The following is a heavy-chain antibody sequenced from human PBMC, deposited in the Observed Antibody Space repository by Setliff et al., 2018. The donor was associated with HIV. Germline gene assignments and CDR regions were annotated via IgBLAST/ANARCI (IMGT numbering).Heavy chain of an antibody. CDR1: GFTFSSYG. CDR2: ISSRGSTI. D-gene: IGHD3-22*01. Sequence: GGSLRLSCAASGFTFSSYGMHWVRQAPGKGLEWVSYISSRGSTIYYADSVKGRFTISRDNAKNSLYLQMNSLRAEDTAVYYCARPNYYDSSGSFDYWGQGTLVTVSS. J-gene: IGHJ4*02. V-gene: IGHV3-48*04. CDR3: ARPNYYDSSGSFDY.